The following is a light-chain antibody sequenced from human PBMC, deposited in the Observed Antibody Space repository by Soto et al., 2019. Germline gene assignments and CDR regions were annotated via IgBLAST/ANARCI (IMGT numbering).Light chain of an antibody. CDR1: SSDIGDYNY. Sequence: QSVLTQPASVSGSPGQSITISCTGTSSDIGDYNYVSWYQQYPGNAPKLMISEVSNRPSGISNRFSGFKSANTAFLIISGLQAEDEADYFCSSYTSSSTLGVFGTGTKVTVL. CDR2: EVS. CDR3: SSYTSSSTLGV. V-gene: IGLV2-14*01. J-gene: IGLJ1*01.